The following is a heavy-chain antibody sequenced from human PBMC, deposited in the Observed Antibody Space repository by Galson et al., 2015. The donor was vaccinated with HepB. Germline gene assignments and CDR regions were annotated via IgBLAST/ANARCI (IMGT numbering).Heavy chain of an antibody. V-gene: IGHV1-69*13. Sequence: SVKVSCKASGGTFSSYAISWVRQAPGQGLEWMGGIIPIFGTANYAQKFQGRVTSTADESTSTAYMELSSLRSEDTAVYYCARDFYYSSSWYYFDYWGQGTLVTVSS. CDR1: GGTFSSYA. D-gene: IGHD6-13*01. CDR3: ARDFYYSSSWYYFDY. CDR2: IIPIFGTA. J-gene: IGHJ4*02.